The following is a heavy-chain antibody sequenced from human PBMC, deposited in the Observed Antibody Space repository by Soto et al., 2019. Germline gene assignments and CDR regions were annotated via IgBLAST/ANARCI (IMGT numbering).Heavy chain of an antibody. J-gene: IGHJ4*02. CDR1: GFTFDDYA. V-gene: IGHV3-9*01. D-gene: IGHD3-16*01. CDR2: MCWNSGSI. Sequence: EVQLVESGGGLVQPGRSLRLSCAASGFTFDDYAMHWVRQAPGKGLEWVSGMCWNSGSIGYADSVKGRFTISRDNVKNSLYQQMTSLRAEDTALYYCVKVNRVLWVYFDYWGQGTLVTVSS. CDR3: VKVNRVLWVYFDY.